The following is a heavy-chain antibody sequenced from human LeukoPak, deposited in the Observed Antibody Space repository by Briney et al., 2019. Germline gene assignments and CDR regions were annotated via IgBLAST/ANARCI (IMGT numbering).Heavy chain of an antibody. V-gene: IGHV1-18*01. D-gene: IGHD6-13*01. CDR1: GYTFRNYG. J-gene: IGHJ4*02. CDR3: ARRGYTSSWNYFDY. CDR2: ISANNGNT. Sequence: ASVKVSCKASGYTFRNYGISWVRQAPGQGPEWMGWISANNGNTNYAQKLQGRVTMTTDTSTSTAYMELRSLRSDDTAVYYCARRGYTSSWNYFDYWGRGTLVTVSS.